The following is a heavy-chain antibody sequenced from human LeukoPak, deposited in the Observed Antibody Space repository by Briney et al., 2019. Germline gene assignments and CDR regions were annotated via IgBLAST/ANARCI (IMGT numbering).Heavy chain of an antibody. V-gene: IGHV3-30*18. CDR1: GVTLSPYG. J-gene: IGHJ4*01. CDR2: ISYEGGTQ. Sequence: GGSLRLSCAASGVTLSPYGMHWVRQAPGKGLEWVAVISYEGGTQHYADSVKGRYITSRDNPRNTLYLQMNSLRAEDTAVYYCAKDSLGGRNYFDYWGHRTLVTVSS. D-gene: IGHD1-26*01. CDR3: AKDSLGGRNYFDY.